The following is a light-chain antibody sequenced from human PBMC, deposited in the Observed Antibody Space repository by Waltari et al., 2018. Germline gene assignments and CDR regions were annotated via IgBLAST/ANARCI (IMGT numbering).Light chain of an antibody. CDR3: QVWDDDTDQVI. J-gene: IGLJ2*01. Sequence: YVLTQPPSVSVAPGETATITCGGDTIGSKSVNWYHQKPGRAPILVIDYDTDRPSGIPERFSGSNSGNTAILTISGVEAGDEADYYCQVWDDDTDQVIFGGGTKLTVL. CDR2: YDT. CDR1: TIGSKS. V-gene: IGLV3-21*04.